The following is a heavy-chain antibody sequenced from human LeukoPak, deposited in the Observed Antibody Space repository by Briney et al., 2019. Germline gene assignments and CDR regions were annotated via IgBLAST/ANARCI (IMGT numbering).Heavy chain of an antibody. D-gene: IGHD3-3*01. CDR3: ARGGATYYDFWSGPQNYYYYYMGV. Sequence: PSETLSLTCTVSGGSISSYYWSWIRQPAGKGLEWIGRIYTSGSTNYNPSLKSRVTMTVDTSKNQFSLKLSSVTAADTAVYYCARGGATYYDFWSGPQNYYYYYMGVWGKGTTVAVSS. V-gene: IGHV4-4*07. J-gene: IGHJ6*03. CDR1: GGSISSYY. CDR2: IYTSGST.